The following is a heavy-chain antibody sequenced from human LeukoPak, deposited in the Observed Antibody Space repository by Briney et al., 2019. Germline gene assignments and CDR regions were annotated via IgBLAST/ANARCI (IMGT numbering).Heavy chain of an antibody. CDR3: ARLHIVVVPSTLTYYYYGMDV. CDR2: INHSGST. Sequence: SETLSLTCAAYGGSFSGYYWSWIRQPPGKGLEWIWEINHSGSTNYNPSLKSLVTISVDTSKNQFSLKLSSVTAADTAVYYCARLHIVVVPSTLTYYYYGMDVWGQGTTVTVSS. D-gene: IGHD2-2*01. V-gene: IGHV4-34*01. CDR1: GGSFSGYY. J-gene: IGHJ6*02.